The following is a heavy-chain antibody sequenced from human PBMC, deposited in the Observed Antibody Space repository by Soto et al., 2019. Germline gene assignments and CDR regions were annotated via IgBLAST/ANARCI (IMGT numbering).Heavy chain of an antibody. CDR3: ARARPFYGVDV. Sequence: SETLSLTCTVPGGSISSGDYYWSWIRQPPGKGLEWIGYIYYSGSTYYNPSLKSRVTISVDTSKTQFSLKLTSVTAADTAVYYCARARPFYGVDVWGQGTPVT. CDR1: GGSISSGDYY. J-gene: IGHJ6*02. CDR2: IYYSGST. V-gene: IGHV4-30-4*01. D-gene: IGHD6-6*01.